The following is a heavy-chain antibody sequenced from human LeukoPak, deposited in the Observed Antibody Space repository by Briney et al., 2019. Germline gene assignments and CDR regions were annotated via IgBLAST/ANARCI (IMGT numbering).Heavy chain of an antibody. CDR1: GFTLSSYA. CDR2: ISYDGSNK. CDR3: ARDRIAAGLFDY. D-gene: IGHD6-13*01. J-gene: IGHJ4*02. V-gene: IGHV3-30-3*01. Sequence: GGSLRLSCAAPGFTLSSYAMHWVRPAPGQGLEGGAVISYDGSNKYYADSVKGRFTISRDNSKNTLYLQMNSLRAEDTAVYYCARDRIAAGLFDYWGQGTLVTVSS.